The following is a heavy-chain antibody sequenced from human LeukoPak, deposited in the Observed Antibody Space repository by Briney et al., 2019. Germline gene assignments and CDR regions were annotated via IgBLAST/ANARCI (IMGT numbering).Heavy chain of an antibody. D-gene: IGHD1-20*01. CDR1: GYTFTGYY. J-gene: IGHJ3*02. Sequence: ASVKVSCKTSGYTFTGYYMHWVRQAPGQGLEWMGWINPNSGVTNYVQKFQGRVTMTRDTSISTAYMELSRLRSDDTAVYYCARGGNWKEKAFDIWGQGTMVTVSS. V-gene: IGHV1-2*02. CDR3: ARGGNWKEKAFDI. CDR2: INPNSGVT.